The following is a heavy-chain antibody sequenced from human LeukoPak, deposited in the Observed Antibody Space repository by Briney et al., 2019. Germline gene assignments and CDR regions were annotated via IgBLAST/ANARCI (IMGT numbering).Heavy chain of an antibody. CDR2: ISYDGSNK. D-gene: IGHD5-18*01. CDR1: GFTFSSYG. Sequence: QPGRSLRLSCAASGFTFSSYGMHWVRQAPGKGLEWVAVISYDGSNKYYADSVKGRFIISRDNSKNTLYLQMNSLRAEDTAVYYCANSTAMYLRGQGTLVTVSS. CDR3: ANSTAMYL. V-gene: IGHV3-30*18. J-gene: IGHJ4*02.